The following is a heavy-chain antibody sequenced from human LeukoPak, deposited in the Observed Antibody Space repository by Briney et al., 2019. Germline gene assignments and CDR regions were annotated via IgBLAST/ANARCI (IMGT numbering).Heavy chain of an antibody. CDR2: IKQDGSEK. Sequence: GGSLRLSCAASGFTFSGYWMSWVRQAPGKGLECVANIKQDGSEKYYVDSVKGRFTISRDNAENPLYLQMNSLRAEDTAVYYCARVPQGDYDFWSGYYTDHDAFDIWGQGTMVTVSS. D-gene: IGHD3-3*01. V-gene: IGHV3-7*01. J-gene: IGHJ3*02. CDR3: ARVPQGDYDFWSGYYTDHDAFDI. CDR1: GFTFSGYW.